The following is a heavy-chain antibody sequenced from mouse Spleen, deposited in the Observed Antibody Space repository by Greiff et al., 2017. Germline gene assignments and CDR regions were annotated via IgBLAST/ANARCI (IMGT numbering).Heavy chain of an antibody. CDR1: GYTFTSYW. Sequence: QVQLQQPGAELVKPGASVKLSCKASGYTFTSYWMQWVKQRPGQGLEWIGEIDPSDSYTNYNQKFKGKATLTVDTSSSTAYMQLSSLTSEDSAVYYCARRRYSNYLYAMDYWGQGTSVTVSS. V-gene: IGHV1-50*01. D-gene: IGHD2-5*01. CDR2: IDPSDSYT. J-gene: IGHJ4*01. CDR3: ARRRYSNYLYAMDY.